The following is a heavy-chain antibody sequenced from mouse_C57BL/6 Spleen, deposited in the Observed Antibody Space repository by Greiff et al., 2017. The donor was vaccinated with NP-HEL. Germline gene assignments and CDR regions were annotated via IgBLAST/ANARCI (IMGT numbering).Heavy chain of an antibody. CDR3: ARFPYYYGSSFSYFDY. CDR1: GYTFTSYW. Sequence: QVQLQQPGAELVMPGASVKLSCKASGYTFTSYWMHWVKQRPGQGLEWIGEIAPSDSYTNYNQKFKGKSTLTVDKSSSTAYMQLSSLTSEDSAVYYCARFPYYYGSSFSYFDYWGQGTTLTVSS. V-gene: IGHV1-69*01. D-gene: IGHD1-1*01. J-gene: IGHJ2*01. CDR2: IAPSDSYT.